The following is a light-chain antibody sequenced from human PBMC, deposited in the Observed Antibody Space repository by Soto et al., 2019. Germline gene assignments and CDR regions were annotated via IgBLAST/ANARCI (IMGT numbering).Light chain of an antibody. CDR2: EVN. Sequence: ARTHPASVCGSPGDAVTISCTGTSSDIVAYDYVSWFQQLPGKAPKLMISEVNNRPSGVSNRFSGSKSGNTDYLTISGLKVDHEDEYFCLSFNTKSNHVLGNGKKVPVL. CDR1: SSDIVAYDY. V-gene: IGLV2-14*01. CDR3: LSFNTKSNHV. J-gene: IGLJ1*01.